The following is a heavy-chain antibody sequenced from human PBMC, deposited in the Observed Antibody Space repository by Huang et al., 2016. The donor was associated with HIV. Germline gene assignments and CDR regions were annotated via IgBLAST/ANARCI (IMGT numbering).Heavy chain of an antibody. CDR3: TRDGVAPDEEFDY. CDR2: FNPNNGAT. D-gene: IGHD5-12*01. Sequence: QVQLVQSGAEVKKPGASVKVSCKPSGYAFADYFIHWVRQAPGQGLERMAWFNPNNGATNYDQKFLGRLTVTGDTSMRTAYMELSGLTSDDTAKYYCTRDGVAPDEEFDYWGQGTVIIVSS. V-gene: IGHV1-2*02. J-gene: IGHJ4*02. CDR1: GYAFADYF.